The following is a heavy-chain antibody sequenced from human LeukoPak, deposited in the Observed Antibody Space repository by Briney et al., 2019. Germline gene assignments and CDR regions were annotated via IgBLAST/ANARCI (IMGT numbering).Heavy chain of an antibody. D-gene: IGHD4-23*01. CDR1: GFTFSSYA. CDR2: ISYDGSNK. J-gene: IGHJ4*02. V-gene: IGHV3-30*04. Sequence: GGSLRLSCAASGFTFSSYAMHWVRQAPGKGLEWVAVISYDGSNKYYADSVKGRFTISRDNSKNTLYLQMNSLRAEDTAVYYCARSPLGKRSTYFDYWGQGTLVTVSS. CDR3: ARSPLGKRSTYFDY.